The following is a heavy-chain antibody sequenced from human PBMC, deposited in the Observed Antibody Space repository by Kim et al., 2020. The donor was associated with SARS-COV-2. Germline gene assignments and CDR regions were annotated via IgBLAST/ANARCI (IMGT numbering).Heavy chain of an antibody. Sequence: ASVKVSCKASGYTFTSYAIHWVRQAPGQGLEWMGWINVGYGNTKCLQKCQGRVTITRDASASTAYMELSSLRSEATAWYYCARDVMTRHVGYYIDYCG. CDR1: GYTFTSYA. J-gene: IGHJ4*01. D-gene: IGHD1-26*01. V-gene: IGHV1-3*01. CDR3: ARDVMTRHVGYYIDY. CDR2: INVGYGNT.